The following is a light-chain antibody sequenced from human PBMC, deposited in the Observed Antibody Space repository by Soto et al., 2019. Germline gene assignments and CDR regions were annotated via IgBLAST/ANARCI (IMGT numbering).Light chain of an antibody. J-gene: IGKJ5*01. CDR2: GAS. CDR1: QSVGSN. CDR3: QQRSNWPPIT. V-gene: IGKV3-15*01. Sequence: ERVMTQSPATLSVSRGERAALSCRASQSVGSNLAWYQQKPGQAPRLLIYGASTRATGIPARFSGSGSGTEFTLTISSLQSEDFAVYYCQQRSNWPPITFGQGTRLEI.